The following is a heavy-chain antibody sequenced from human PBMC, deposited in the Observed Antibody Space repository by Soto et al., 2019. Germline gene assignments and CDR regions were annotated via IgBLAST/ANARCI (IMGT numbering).Heavy chain of an antibody. V-gene: IGHV3-74*01. CDR1: GFTFNNYW. J-gene: IGHJ4*02. Sequence: GGSLRLSCVASGFTFNNYWMHWVRQVPGKGLVWVSRIKTDGSSPNYADSVEGRFTISSDNAKNTLYLQMNSLRAEDTAVYYCARDRIAGSGSCDNWGQGTLVTVS. CDR2: IKTDGSSP. D-gene: IGHD3-10*01. CDR3: ARDRIAGSGSCDN.